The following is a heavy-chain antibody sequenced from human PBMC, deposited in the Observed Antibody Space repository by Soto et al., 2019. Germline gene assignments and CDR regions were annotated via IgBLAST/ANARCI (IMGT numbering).Heavy chain of an antibody. CDR3: ASPNPQRGSGFLFDD. V-gene: IGHV4-31*11. D-gene: IGHD2-21*01. Sequence: PSETLSLTCAVYGGSFSGYYWSWIRQHPGKGLEWIGYIYYSGSTYYNPSLKSRVTISVDTSKNQFSLKLSSVTAADTAVYYCASPNPQRGSGFLFDDWGQGTLVTVS. CDR1: GGSFSGYY. J-gene: IGHJ4*02. CDR2: IYYSGST.